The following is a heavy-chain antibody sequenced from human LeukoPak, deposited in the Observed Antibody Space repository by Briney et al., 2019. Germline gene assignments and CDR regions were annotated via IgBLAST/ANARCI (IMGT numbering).Heavy chain of an antibody. CDR3: ARDYRGYDILTGYSCYYYMDV. V-gene: IGHV4-4*07. Sequence: PSETLSLTCTVSGGSISSYYWSWIRQPAGKGPEWIGRIYTSGSTNYNPSLKSRVTMSVDTSKNQFSLKLSSVTAADTAVYYCARDYRGYDILTGYSCYYYMDVWGKGTTVTVSS. J-gene: IGHJ6*03. D-gene: IGHD3-9*01. CDR1: GGSISSYY. CDR2: IYTSGST.